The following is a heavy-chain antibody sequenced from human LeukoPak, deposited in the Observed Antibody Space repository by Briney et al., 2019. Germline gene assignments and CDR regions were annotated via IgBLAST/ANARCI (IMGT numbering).Heavy chain of an antibody. D-gene: IGHD3-9*01. J-gene: IGHJ4*02. Sequence: PGGSLRLSCAVSGFTFDDYAMHWVRQAPGKGPEWVSGISWNSGSIGYADSVKGRFTISRDNAKTSLYLQMTSLRAEDTALYYGAKGEDYDIFTGYYKDYWGQGTTVTVSS. V-gene: IGHV3-9*01. CDR3: AKGEDYDIFTGYYKDY. CDR1: GFTFDDYA. CDR2: ISWNSGSI.